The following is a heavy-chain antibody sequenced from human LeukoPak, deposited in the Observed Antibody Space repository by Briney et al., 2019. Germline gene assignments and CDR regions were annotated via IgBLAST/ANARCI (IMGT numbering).Heavy chain of an antibody. CDR3: ARAVGAVYWYFDP. J-gene: IGHJ2*01. D-gene: IGHD1-26*01. CDR2: LSHGGST. Sequence: SETLSLTCAVSGVSDGSNNYCWTWIRQSPGRGLEWIGSLSHGGSTNYNPSLKSRVTISVDTSKNQLSLRLSSVTAADTARYYCARAVGAVYWYFDPWGRGTLVTVSS. CDR1: GVSDGSNNYC. V-gene: IGHV4-61*01.